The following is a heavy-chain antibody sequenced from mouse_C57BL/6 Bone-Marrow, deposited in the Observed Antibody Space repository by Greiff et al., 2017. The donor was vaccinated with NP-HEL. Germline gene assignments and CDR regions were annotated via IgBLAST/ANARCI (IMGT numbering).Heavy chain of an antibody. V-gene: IGHV1-81*01. CDR2: IYPRSGNT. Sequence: QVHVKQSGAELARPGASVKLSCKASGYTFTSYGISWVKQRTGQGLEWIGEIYPRSGNTYYNEKFKGKATLTADKSSSTAYMELRSLTSEDSAVYFCAREYYGSSYGNAMDYWGQGTSVTVSS. D-gene: IGHD1-1*01. CDR3: AREYYGSSYGNAMDY. J-gene: IGHJ4*01. CDR1: GYTFTSYG.